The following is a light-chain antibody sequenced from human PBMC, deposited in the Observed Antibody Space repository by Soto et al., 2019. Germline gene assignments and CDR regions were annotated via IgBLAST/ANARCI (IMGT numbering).Light chain of an antibody. CDR3: QQYDSYPLT. CDR2: KAS. Sequence: DFQMTQSPSTLSASVGDRVTITCRASQSISSWLAWYQQKPGKAPKLLIYKASTLQSGVPSRFSGSGSGTEFTLTIISLQPDDFASYYCQQYDSYPLTFGGGTKVEIK. CDR1: QSISSW. J-gene: IGKJ4*01. V-gene: IGKV1-5*03.